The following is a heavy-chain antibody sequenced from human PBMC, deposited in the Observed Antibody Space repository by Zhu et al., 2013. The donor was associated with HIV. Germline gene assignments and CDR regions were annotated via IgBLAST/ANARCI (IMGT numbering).Heavy chain of an antibody. V-gene: IGHV1-69*01. D-gene: IGHD6-6*01. J-gene: IGHJ6*02. CDR2: IIPIFGTA. CDR3: ARTYSSSSGFSYYYYGMDV. Sequence: QVQLVQSGAEVKKPGSSVKVSCKASGGTFSSYAISWVRQAPGQGLEWMGGIIPIFGTANYAQKFQGRVTITADESTSTACMELSNLRSEDTAVYYCARTYSSSSGFSYYYYGMDVWGQGTTVTVSS. CDR1: GGTFSSYA.